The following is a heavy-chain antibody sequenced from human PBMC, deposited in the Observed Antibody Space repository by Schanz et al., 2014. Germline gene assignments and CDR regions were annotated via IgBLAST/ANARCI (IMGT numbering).Heavy chain of an antibody. Sequence: EVQLVESGGGWVQPGGSLRLSCAASGFTFSGFWMTWVRQAPGKGLEWVAAVSSRSDEIKYADSVRGRFTISRDNSKNTVHLQMNSLRAEDTAVYYCAKQHIVRGVIYLNWFDSWGQGTLIAVSS. CDR3: AKQHIVRGVIYLNWFDS. D-gene: IGHD3-10*01. J-gene: IGHJ5*01. CDR2: VSSRSDEI. CDR1: GFTFSGFW. V-gene: IGHV3-23*04.